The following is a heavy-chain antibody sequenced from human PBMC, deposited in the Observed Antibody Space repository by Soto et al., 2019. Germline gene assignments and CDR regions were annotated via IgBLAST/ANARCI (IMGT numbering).Heavy chain of an antibody. CDR3: ARELAFYDLPYYYGMDV. J-gene: IGHJ6*02. Sequence: ASVKGSCRTSGYTFTDYYIRWGRQAPGQGLEWMGCIYPRSGVTNSAQKFQGRVTMTKDTSISTAYLELSRLTSYDTAVYFCARELAFYDLPYYYGMDVWGQGTTVTVSS. V-gene: IGHV1-2*02. D-gene: IGHD3-3*02. CDR2: IYPRSGVT. CDR1: GYTFTDYY.